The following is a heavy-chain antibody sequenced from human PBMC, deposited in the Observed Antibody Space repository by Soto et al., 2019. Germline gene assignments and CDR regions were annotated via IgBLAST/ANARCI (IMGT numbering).Heavy chain of an antibody. CDR2: IYFTGST. Sequence: PSETLSLTCTVSCGSISNYYWSCIRQPPGKGLEWIGYIYFTGSTRYNSSLKSRVTISVDTSKNQFSLKLYSVTAADTAVYYCARVGSGYVRGFDYWGQGILVTVSS. V-gene: IGHV4-59*01. CDR3: ARVGSGYVRGFDY. D-gene: IGHD5-12*01. J-gene: IGHJ4*02. CDR1: CGSISNYY.